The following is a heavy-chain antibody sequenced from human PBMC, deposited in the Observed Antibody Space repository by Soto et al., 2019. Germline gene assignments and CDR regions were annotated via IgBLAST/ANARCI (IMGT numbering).Heavy chain of an antibody. D-gene: IGHD2-15*01. CDR3: ARKMGVVVAARTPFDY. CDR2: INHSGST. CDR1: GGSFSGYY. V-gene: IGHV4-34*01. Sequence: QVQLQQWGAGLLKPSETLSLTCAVYGGSFSGYYWSWIRQPPGKGLEWIGEINHSGSTNYNPSLKSRVTISVDTSKNQFSLKLSSVTAADTAVYYCARKMGVVVAARTPFDYWGQGTLVTVSS. J-gene: IGHJ4*02.